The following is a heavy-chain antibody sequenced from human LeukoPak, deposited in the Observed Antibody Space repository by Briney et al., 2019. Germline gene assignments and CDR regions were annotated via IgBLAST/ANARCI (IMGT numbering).Heavy chain of an antibody. D-gene: IGHD3-10*01. J-gene: IGHJ4*02. CDR3: ARLGDYYGSGSPHFYFDY. Sequence: SETLSLTCAVYGGSFSGYYWSWIRQPPGKGLEWIGEINHSGSTNCNPSLKSRVTISVDTSKNQFSLKLSSVTAADTAVYYCARLGDYYGSGSPHFYFDYWGQGTLVTVSS. V-gene: IGHV4-34*01. CDR2: INHSGST. CDR1: GGSFSGYY.